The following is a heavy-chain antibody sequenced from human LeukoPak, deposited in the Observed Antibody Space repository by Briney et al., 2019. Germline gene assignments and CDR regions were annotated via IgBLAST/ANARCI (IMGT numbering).Heavy chain of an antibody. CDR3: AIRGYSYGWYFDY. Sequence: PSETLSLTCAVYGGSFSGYYWSWIRQPPGKGLEWIGEINHSGSTNYNPSLKRRVTISVDTSKNQFSLKLSSVTAADTAVYYCAIRGYSYGWYFDYWGQGTLVTVSS. D-gene: IGHD5-18*01. V-gene: IGHV4-34*01. CDR2: INHSGST. J-gene: IGHJ4*02. CDR1: GGSFSGYY.